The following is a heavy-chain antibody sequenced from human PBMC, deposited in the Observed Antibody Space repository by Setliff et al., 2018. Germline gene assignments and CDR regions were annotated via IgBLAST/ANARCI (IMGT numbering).Heavy chain of an antibody. D-gene: IGHD6-13*01. CDR3: AKDYRGAHSTNWYAPYY. V-gene: IGHV1-18*01. CDR1: GYTFTNYG. CDR2: ISTYNGHT. Sequence: GASVKVSCKASGYTFTNYGFSWVRQAPGQGLEWMGWISTYNGHTNYAQKFQGRVTMTEDTSTDTAYMELGSLRAEDTAVYYCAKDYRGAHSTNWYAPYYWGQGTLVTSPQ. J-gene: IGHJ4*02.